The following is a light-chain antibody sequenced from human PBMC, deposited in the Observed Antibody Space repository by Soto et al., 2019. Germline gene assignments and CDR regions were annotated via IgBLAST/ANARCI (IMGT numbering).Light chain of an antibody. CDR1: SSDVGRYSY. CDR3: SSYTSSSTLEV. Sequence: QSVLTQPRSVSGSPGQSVSISCTGTSSDVGRYSYVSWYQQHPGKAPKLMIYDVSERPSGVPDRFSGSKSGNTASLTISGLQAEDEADYYCSSYTSSSTLEVFGTGTKVTVL. V-gene: IGLV2-11*01. CDR2: DVS. J-gene: IGLJ1*01.